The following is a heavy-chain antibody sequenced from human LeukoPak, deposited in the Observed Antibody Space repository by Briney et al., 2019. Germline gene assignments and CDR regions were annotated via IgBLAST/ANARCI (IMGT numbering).Heavy chain of an antibody. Sequence: PSETLSLTCTVSGGSISSYYWRWIRQPPGKGLEGIGYIYYSGSTNYNPSLKSRVTISVDTSKNQFSLKLSSVTAADTAVYYCARERVVPDQHVNWFDPWGQGTLVTVSS. CDR3: ARERVVPDQHVNWFDP. D-gene: IGHD2-2*01. CDR2: IYYSGST. V-gene: IGHV4-59*01. CDR1: GGSISSYY. J-gene: IGHJ5*02.